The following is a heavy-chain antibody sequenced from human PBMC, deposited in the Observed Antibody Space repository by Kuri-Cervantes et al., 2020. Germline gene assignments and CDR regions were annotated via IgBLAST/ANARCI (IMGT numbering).Heavy chain of an antibody. J-gene: IGHJ6*03. Sequence: SETLSLTCTVSGGSISSSSYYWVWIRQPPGKGLEWIGNIYYSGSTYYNPSLKSRVTISVDTSKNQFSLKLSSVTAADTAVYYCACIKLDYYYYMGVWGKGTTVTVSS. CDR3: ACIKLDYYYYMGV. CDR2: IYYSGST. D-gene: IGHD1-1*01. V-gene: IGHV4-39*07. CDR1: GGSISSSSYY.